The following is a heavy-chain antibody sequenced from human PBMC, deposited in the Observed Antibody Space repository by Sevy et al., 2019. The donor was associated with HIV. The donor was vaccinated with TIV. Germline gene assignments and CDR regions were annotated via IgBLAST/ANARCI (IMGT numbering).Heavy chain of an antibody. CDR1: GFTFSTYS. D-gene: IGHD3-3*01. V-gene: IGHV3-21*01. Sequence: GGSLRLSCAASGFTFSTYSMNWVRQAPGKGLQWVSSINSGNSYIFYTDSVKGRFTISRDNAKNSLYLQMNSLRVEDTAVYFCARDKTILEGRYGMDVWGQRTTVTVSS. CDR3: ARDKTILEGRYGMDV. CDR2: INSGNSYI. J-gene: IGHJ6*02.